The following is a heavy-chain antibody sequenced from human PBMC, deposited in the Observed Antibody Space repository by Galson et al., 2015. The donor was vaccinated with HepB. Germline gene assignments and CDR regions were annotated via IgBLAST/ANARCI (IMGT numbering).Heavy chain of an antibody. CDR1: GFTFSSYA. Sequence: SLRLSCAASGFTFSSYAMSWVRQAPGKGLEWVSAISGSGGSTYYADSVKGRFTISRDNSKNTLYLQMNSLRAEDTAVYYCAKAGEWELLGATDFDYWGQGTLVTVSS. CDR2: ISGSGGST. CDR3: AKAGEWELLGATDFDY. V-gene: IGHV3-23*01. J-gene: IGHJ4*02. D-gene: IGHD1-26*01.